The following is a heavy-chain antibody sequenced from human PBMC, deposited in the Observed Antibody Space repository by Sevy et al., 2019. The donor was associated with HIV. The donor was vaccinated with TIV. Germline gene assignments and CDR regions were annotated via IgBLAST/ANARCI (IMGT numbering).Heavy chain of an antibody. CDR3: ARGGYCSSTSCYSVDY. J-gene: IGHJ4*02. CDR1: GFTFSSYG. V-gene: IGHV3-33*01. Sequence: GGSLRLSCAASGFTFSSYGMHWVRQAPGKGLEWVAVIWYDGSNKYYADSVKGRFTISRDNSKNTLYLQMNSLRAEDTAVYYRARGGYCSSTSCYSVDYWGQGTLVTVSS. CDR2: IWYDGSNK. D-gene: IGHD2-2*01.